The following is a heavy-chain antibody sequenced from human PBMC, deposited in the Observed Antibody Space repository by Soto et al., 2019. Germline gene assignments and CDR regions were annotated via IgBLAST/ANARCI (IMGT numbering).Heavy chain of an antibody. CDR3: AREPHRYYGMDV. J-gene: IGHJ6*02. Sequence: PGGSLRHSCAASGFTFSSYSMNWVRQAPGKGLEWVSSISSSSSYIYYADSVEGRFTISRDNAKNSLYLQMNSLRAEDTAVYYCAREPHRYYGMDVWGQGTTVTVSS. CDR1: GFTFSSYS. V-gene: IGHV3-21*01. CDR2: ISSSSSYI.